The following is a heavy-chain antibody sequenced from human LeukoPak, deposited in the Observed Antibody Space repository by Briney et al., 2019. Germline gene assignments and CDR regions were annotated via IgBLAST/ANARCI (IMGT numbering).Heavy chain of an antibody. CDR3: ARRYYDSSGYYYFDY. CDR2: IYPGDSDT. Sequence: GESLKISCKGSGYKLTSYWIGWVRQMPGKGLDWMGIIYPGDSDTRYSPSFQGQVTISADKSISTACLQWSSLKASDTAMYYCARRYYDSSGYYYFDYWGQGTLVTVSS. J-gene: IGHJ4*02. D-gene: IGHD3-22*01. V-gene: IGHV5-51*01. CDR1: GYKLTSYW.